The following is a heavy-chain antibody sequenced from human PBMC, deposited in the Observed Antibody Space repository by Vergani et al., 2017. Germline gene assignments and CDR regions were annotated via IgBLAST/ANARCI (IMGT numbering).Heavy chain of an antibody. CDR3: ARDLVRSSGPIPTDY. V-gene: IGHV3-48*01. Sequence: EVQLVESGGGLVQPGGSLRLSCAASGFTFSSYSMNWVRQAPGKGLEGVSYISSSSSTIYYADSVKGRFTISRDNAKKSLYLQMNSLRAEDTAVYYCARDLVRSSGPIPTDYWGQGTLVTVSS. J-gene: IGHJ4*02. CDR2: ISSSSSTI. CDR1: GFTFSSYS. D-gene: IGHD3-22*01.